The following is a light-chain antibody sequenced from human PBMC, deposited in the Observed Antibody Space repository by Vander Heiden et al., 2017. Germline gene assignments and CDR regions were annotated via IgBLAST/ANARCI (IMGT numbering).Light chain of an antibody. J-gene: IGKJ1*01. Sequence: DIQMTQSPSSLSTSVRDRVTIACRASQNINSYLHWYQQKPGKAPKLLISAASKLPVGVPSRFSGSGSGTDFTLTINSLRPEDFGIYYCQQSDSTPSTFGQGTKVESK. V-gene: IGKV1-39*01. CDR1: QNINSY. CDR3: QQSDSTPST. CDR2: AAS.